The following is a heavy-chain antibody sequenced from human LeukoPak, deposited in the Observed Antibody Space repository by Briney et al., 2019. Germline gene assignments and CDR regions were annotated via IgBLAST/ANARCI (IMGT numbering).Heavy chain of an antibody. CDR1: GFTFSSYW. CDR2: INQDGSVK. CDR3: ARGPHWRISDAFDI. J-gene: IGHJ3*02. Sequence: GGSLRLSCSASGFTFSSYWMSWVRQAPGKGLEWVANINQDGSVKYHVDSVKGRFTISRDNARNSLYLQMNNLRAEDTAVYYCARGPHWRISDAFDIWGQGTMVTVSS. D-gene: IGHD3-3*01. V-gene: IGHV3-7*01.